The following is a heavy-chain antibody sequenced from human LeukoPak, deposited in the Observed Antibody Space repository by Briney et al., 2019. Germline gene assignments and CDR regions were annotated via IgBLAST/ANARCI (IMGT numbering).Heavy chain of an antibody. CDR1: GYTFTGYY. V-gene: IGHV1-2*02. CDR3: ARAPYSSGWYGGGQRLVDY. Sequence: ASVKVSCTASGYTFTGYYMHWVRQAPGQGLGWMGWINPNSGGTNYEQKFQGRVTMTRDTSISTAYMELSRLRSDDTAVYYCARAPYSSGWYGGGQRLVDYWGQGTLVTVSS. D-gene: IGHD6-19*01. J-gene: IGHJ4*02. CDR2: INPNSGGT.